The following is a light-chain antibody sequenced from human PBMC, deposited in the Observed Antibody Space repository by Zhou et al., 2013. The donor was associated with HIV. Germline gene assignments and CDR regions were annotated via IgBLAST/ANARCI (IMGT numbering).Light chain of an antibody. CDR3: QQYNNLWT. CDR1: QIIHTW. Sequence: DIQMTQSPSTLSASIGDTVTITCRASQIIHTWLAWYQQKPGKVPQLLIYKASTLYNGVPSRFSGSGSGTEFTLTISSLQPEDSATYYCQQYNNLWTFGQGTKLTNQT. J-gene: IGKJ1*01. V-gene: IGKV1-5*03. CDR2: KAS.